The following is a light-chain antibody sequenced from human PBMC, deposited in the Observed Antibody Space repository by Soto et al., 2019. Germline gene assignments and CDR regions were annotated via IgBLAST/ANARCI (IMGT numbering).Light chain of an antibody. J-gene: IGLJ2*01. CDR2: EVS. Sequence: QSVLTQPASVSGSPGQSITISCTGTSSDVGGSDYVSWYQQHPGKAPKILIYEVSNRPSGVSNRFSGSKSANTASLTVSGLQAEDEADYYCTSFATTSSLVLFGGGTKLTVL. CDR3: TSFATTSSLVL. CDR1: SSDVGGSDY. V-gene: IGLV2-14*01.